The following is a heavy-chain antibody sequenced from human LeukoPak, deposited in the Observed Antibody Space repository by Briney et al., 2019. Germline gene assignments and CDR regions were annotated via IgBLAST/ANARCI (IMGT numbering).Heavy chain of an antibody. D-gene: IGHD3-3*01. CDR1: GYTFTGYY. CDR2: INPNSGGT. J-gene: IGHJ3*02. CDR3: ARASLYYDFWSGYPTGAFDI. Sequence: ASVKVSCKASGYTFTGYYMHWVRQAPGQGLEWMGWINPNSGGTNYAQKFQGRVTMTRDTSISTAYMELSRLRSDDTAVYYCARASLYYDFWSGYPTGAFDIWGQGTMVTVSS. V-gene: IGHV1-2*02.